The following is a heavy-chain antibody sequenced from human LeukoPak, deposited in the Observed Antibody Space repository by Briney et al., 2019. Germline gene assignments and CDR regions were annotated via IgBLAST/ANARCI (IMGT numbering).Heavy chain of an antibody. CDR1: GFTFSSYS. J-gene: IGHJ4*02. D-gene: IGHD2-15*01. V-gene: IGHV3-21*04. CDR2: ISSSSSYI. CDR3: AKTSYLGYCSGGSCYYFDY. Sequence: GGSLRLSCAASGFTFSSYSMNWVRQAPGKGLEWVSSISSSSSYIYYADSVKGRFTISRDNSKNTLYLQMNSLRAEDTAVYYCAKTSYLGYCSGGSCYYFDYWGQGTLVTVSS.